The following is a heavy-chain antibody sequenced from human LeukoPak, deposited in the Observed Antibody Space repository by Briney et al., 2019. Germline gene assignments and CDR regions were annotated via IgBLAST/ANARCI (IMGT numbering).Heavy chain of an antibody. CDR1: GYTFTSYW. D-gene: IGHD3-22*01. CDR2: IYTGESDT. J-gene: IGHJ4*02. CDR3: ASHGDDNRGFYVGY. V-gene: IGHV5-51*01. Sequence: HGESLNFSCQGSGYTFTSYWISWVRQMPGKGLEWMGIIYTGESDTRYSPSFQGQVTISADKSISTAYLQWTSLKASDTAMYYCASHGDDNRGFYVGYWGQGTLVTVSS.